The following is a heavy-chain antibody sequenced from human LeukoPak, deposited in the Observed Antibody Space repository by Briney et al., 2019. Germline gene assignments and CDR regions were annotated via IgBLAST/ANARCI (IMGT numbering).Heavy chain of an antibody. V-gene: IGHV4-34*01. J-gene: IGHJ6*03. Sequence: SETLSLTCAVYGGSFSGYYWSWIRQPPGKGLEWIGEINHSGSTNYNPSLKSRVTMSVDTSKNQFSLKLSSVTAADTAVYYCARVVVVRGYYYMDVWGKGTTVTISS. CDR3: ARVVVVRGYYYMDV. D-gene: IGHD2-21*01. CDR2: INHSGST. CDR1: GGSFSGYY.